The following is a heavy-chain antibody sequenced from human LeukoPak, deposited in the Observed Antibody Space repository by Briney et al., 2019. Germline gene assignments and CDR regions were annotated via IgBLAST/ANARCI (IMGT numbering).Heavy chain of an antibody. CDR3: AKAAESGSSSGVGYYYYMDV. CDR1: GYTFTNYY. V-gene: IGHV1-46*01. CDR2: INPSGGST. Sequence: ASVTVSCPASGYTFTNYYIHWVRQAPGQGLEWMGIINPSGGSTSYAQKFQGRVTMTRDTSTSTVYMELSSLRFEDTAVYYCAKAAESGSSSGVGYYYYMDVWGKGTTVTVSS. J-gene: IGHJ6*03. D-gene: IGHD6-6*01.